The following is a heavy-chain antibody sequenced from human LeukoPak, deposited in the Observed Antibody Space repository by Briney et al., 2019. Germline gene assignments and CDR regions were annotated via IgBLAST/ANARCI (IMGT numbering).Heavy chain of an antibody. Sequence: SQTLSLTCTVSGGSISSGSYYWSWIRQPAGKGLEWIGRIYTSGSTNYNPSLKSRVTISVDTSKNQFSLKLSSVTAADTAVYYCAGEYYDSSGRVFWGQGTLVTVSS. V-gene: IGHV4-61*02. D-gene: IGHD3-22*01. CDR2: IYTSGST. J-gene: IGHJ4*02. CDR3: AGEYYDSSGRVF. CDR1: GGSISSGSYY.